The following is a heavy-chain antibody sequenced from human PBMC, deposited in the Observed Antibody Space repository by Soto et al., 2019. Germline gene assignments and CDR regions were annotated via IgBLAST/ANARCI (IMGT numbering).Heavy chain of an antibody. CDR2: ISSGSSTI. D-gene: IGHD3-22*01. Sequence: PGGSLRLSCAASGFTFSSYSMNWVRQAPGKGLEWVSYISSGSSTIYYADSVKGRFTISRDNAKNSLYLQMNSLRDEDTAVYYCASIYYDSSGYDDAFDIWGQGTMVTVS. CDR1: GFTFSSYS. J-gene: IGHJ3*02. CDR3: ASIYYDSSGYDDAFDI. V-gene: IGHV3-48*02.